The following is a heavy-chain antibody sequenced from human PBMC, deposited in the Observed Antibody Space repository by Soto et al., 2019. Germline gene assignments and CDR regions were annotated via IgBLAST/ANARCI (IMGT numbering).Heavy chain of an antibody. CDR1: GGSISSGGYY. J-gene: IGHJ6*02. D-gene: IGHD3-22*01. Sequence: PSETLSLTCTVSGGSISSGGYYWGWIRQHPGKGLEWIGYIYYSGSTYYNPSLKSRVTISVDTSKNQFSLKLSSVTAADTAVYYCARDRWYSSGYDYYYYGMDVWGQGTTVTVSS. CDR2: IYYSGST. V-gene: IGHV4-31*03. CDR3: ARDRWYSSGYDYYYYGMDV.